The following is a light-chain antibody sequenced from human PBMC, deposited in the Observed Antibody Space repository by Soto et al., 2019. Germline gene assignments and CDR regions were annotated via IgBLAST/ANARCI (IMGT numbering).Light chain of an antibody. CDR2: GAS. V-gene: IGKV3-20*01. Sequence: EIVLTQSPGTLSLSPGEKATLSCRASQSVSSSYLARYQQKPGQAPRPLIYGASSRAIGIPDRISGSGSGTDFTLTISSLETEDFAVYDCQQYGSSPWTFGQGTNVDIK. CDR1: QSVSSSY. J-gene: IGKJ1*01. CDR3: QQYGSSPWT.